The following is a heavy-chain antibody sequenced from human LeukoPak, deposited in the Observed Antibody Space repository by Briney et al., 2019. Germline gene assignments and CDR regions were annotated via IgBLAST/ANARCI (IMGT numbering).Heavy chain of an antibody. CDR2: IYYSGST. Sequence: SETLSLTCTVSGGSISSYYWSWIRQPPGKGLEWIGYIYYSGSTNYNPSLKSRVTISVDTSKNQFSLKLSSVTAADTAVYYCARDRGDYGGYYYYGMDVWGQGTRSPSP. J-gene: IGHJ6*02. V-gene: IGHV4-59*01. D-gene: IGHD4-17*01. CDR3: ARDRGDYGGYYYYGMDV. CDR1: GGSISSYY.